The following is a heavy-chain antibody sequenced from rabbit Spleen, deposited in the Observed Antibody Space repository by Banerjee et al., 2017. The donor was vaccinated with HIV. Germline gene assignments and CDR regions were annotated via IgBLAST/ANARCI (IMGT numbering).Heavy chain of an antibody. CDR2: INTRTGAT. D-gene: IGHD1-1*01. CDR3: ARRNVDNGGYMFEF. Sequence: QEQLVESGGGLVKPGASLTLTCKASGFFFINKYVMCWVRQAPGKGLEWIACINTRTGATAYANWAKGRFTISKASSTTVTLQMTSLTAADTATYFCARRNVDNGGYMFEFWGQGTLVTVS. J-gene: IGHJ3*01. CDR1: GFFFINKYV. V-gene: IGHV1S45*01.